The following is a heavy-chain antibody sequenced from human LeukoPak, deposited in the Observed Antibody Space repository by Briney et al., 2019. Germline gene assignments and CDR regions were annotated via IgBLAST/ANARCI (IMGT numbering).Heavy chain of an antibody. CDR1: GFTLSSYG. CDR2: IRYDGNNK. D-gene: IGHD5-18*01. Sequence: GGSLRLSCAASGFTLSSYGMHWVRQAPGKGLEWVAVIRYDGNNKYYADSVKGRFTISRDKSKNTLYLQMNSLRAEDTAVYYCARKKYSYSNYFDYWGQGTLVTVSS. CDR3: ARKKYSYSNYFDY. V-gene: IGHV3-33*01. J-gene: IGHJ4*02.